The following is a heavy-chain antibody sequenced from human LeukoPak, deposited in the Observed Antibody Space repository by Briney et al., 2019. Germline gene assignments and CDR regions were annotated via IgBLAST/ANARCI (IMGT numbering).Heavy chain of an antibody. V-gene: IGHV3-23*01. CDR1: GFTLRSYA. Sequence: PGGSLRVSCAASGFTLRSYAMSWVRQAPGKGLEWVSVISGSGGSTYYADSVKGRFTISRDNSKNTLYLQMNSLRAEDTAVYYCAVVGATGHSEYFQHWGXXTXVXVSS. J-gene: IGHJ1*01. CDR3: AVVGATGHSEYFQH. CDR2: ISGSGGST. D-gene: IGHD1-26*01.